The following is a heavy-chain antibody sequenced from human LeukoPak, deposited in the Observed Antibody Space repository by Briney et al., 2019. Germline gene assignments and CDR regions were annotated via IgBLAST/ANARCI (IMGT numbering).Heavy chain of an antibody. J-gene: IGHJ3*02. D-gene: IGHD3-16*01. CDR1: GGSFSDYQ. CDR2: ISHSGAT. Sequence: SETLSLTCAVSGGSFSDYQWNWIRQSPGKGLEWLGEISHSGATTYNPSLKSQVTISVDTSKNQFSLKLQSVTAADTGVYYCARGLVWRFLFDSRRDSFDIWGQGTTITVSS. V-gene: IGHV4-34*01. CDR3: ARGLVWRFLFDSRRDSFDI.